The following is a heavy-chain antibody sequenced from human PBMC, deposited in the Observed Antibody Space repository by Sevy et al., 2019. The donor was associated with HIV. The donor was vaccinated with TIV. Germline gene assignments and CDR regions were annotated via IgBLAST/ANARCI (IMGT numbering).Heavy chain of an antibody. CDR3: ARLRSIVGTTTPTFDS. CDR2: ISHGGST. V-gene: IGHV4-59*01. CDR1: NDPMTKYF. J-gene: IGHJ4*02. D-gene: IGHD1-26*01. Sequence: SETLSLTCNVSNDPMTKYFWNWVRQSPGKGLEWIGYISHGGSTNYNPSLKSRLTISIDTSKKQFSLEMRSVTDADTAVYYCARLRSIVGTTTPTFDSWGRGVLVTVSS.